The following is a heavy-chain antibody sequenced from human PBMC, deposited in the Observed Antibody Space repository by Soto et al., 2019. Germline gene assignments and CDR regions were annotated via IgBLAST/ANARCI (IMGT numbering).Heavy chain of an antibody. D-gene: IGHD1-26*01. J-gene: IGHJ6*02. CDR2: IIPVFGRV. CDR1: GGTFSSRA. V-gene: IGHV1-69*01. CDR3: ANSRGGTFVGYHGMDI. Sequence: QVQLVQSGPEVKKTGTSVKVSCKASGGTFSSRAISWVRQAPGQGLEWMGGIIPVFGRVNYAENFQDRVTITADESTGTVYMELSSLRSEDTALYYCANSRGGTFVGYHGMDIWGQGTTVSVSS.